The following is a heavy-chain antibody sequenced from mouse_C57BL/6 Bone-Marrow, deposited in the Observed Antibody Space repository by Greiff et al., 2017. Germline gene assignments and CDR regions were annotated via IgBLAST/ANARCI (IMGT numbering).Heavy chain of an antibody. V-gene: IGHV3-6*01. J-gene: IGHJ1*03. D-gene: IGHD2-3*01. CDR3: ARVRDGYGFLDV. CDR2: ISYDGSN. Sequence: EVKLMESGPGLVKPSQSLSLTCSVTGYSITSGYYWNWIRQFPGNKLEWMGYISYDGSNNYNPSLNNRIPITRDTSKNQFFLKLNSVTTEDTATYYCARVRDGYGFLDVRGTGTTVTVSS. CDR1: GYSITSGYY.